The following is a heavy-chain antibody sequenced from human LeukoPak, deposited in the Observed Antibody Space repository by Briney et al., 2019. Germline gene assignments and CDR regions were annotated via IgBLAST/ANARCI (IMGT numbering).Heavy chain of an antibody. D-gene: IGHD6-6*01. CDR3: ARGRIAARPYFDY. Sequence: SSDTLSLTCAVYGGSFSGYYWSWIRQPPGKGLEWIGDINHWGSTNYNPSLKSRVTISVDTSQNQFSLNLNSVTAADAAVYYCARGRIAARPYFDYWGQGTLVTVSS. CDR1: GGSFSGYY. V-gene: IGHV4-34*01. J-gene: IGHJ4*02. CDR2: INHWGST.